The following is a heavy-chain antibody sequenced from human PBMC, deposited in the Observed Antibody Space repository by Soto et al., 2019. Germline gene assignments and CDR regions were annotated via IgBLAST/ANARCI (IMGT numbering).Heavy chain of an antibody. D-gene: IGHD6-13*01. CDR2: INHSGST. CDR1: GGSFSGYY. Sequence: QVQLQQWGAGLLKPSETLSLTCAVYGGSFSGYYWSWIRQPPGKGLEWIGEINHSGSTNYNPSLKSRVTISVDTSKIQFSLKLSSVTAADTAVYYCARGERAAAVPWFDPWGQGTLVTVSS. J-gene: IGHJ5*02. CDR3: ARGERAAAVPWFDP. V-gene: IGHV4-34*01.